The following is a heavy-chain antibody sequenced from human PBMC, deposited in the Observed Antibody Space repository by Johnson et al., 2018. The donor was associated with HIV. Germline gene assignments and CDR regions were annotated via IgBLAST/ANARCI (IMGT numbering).Heavy chain of an antibody. CDR2: ISRNSGNI. CDR1: GFTFDDHG. J-gene: IGHJ3*02. CDR3: ARDLRFNRTVQGLIIISGAFDM. Sequence: VQLVESGGGVVRPGGSLRLSCAASGFTFDDHGMSWVRQAPGKGLEWVSGISRNSGNIAYADSVKGRFAISRDNVKNSLYLQMNRLRTEDTAVYSCARDLRFNRTVQGLIIISGAFDMWGQGTMVTVSS. D-gene: IGHD3-10*01. V-gene: IGHV3-20*04.